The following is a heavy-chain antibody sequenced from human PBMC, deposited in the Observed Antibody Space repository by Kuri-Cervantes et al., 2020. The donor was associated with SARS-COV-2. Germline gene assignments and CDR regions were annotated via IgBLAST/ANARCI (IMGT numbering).Heavy chain of an antibody. CDR1: GFTFSSYA. CDR2: ISYDGSNK. D-gene: IGHD3-22*01. CDR3: ASALLVVLDY. J-gene: IGHJ4*02. Sequence: GGSLRLSCAASGFTFSSYAMHWVRQAPGKGLEWVAVISYDGSNKYYADSVKGRFTISRDNSKNTLYLQMNSLRAEDTAVYYCASALLVVLDYWGQGTLVTVSS. V-gene: IGHV3-30-3*01.